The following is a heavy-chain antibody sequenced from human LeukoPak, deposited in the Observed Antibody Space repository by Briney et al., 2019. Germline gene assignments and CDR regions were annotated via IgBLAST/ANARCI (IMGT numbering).Heavy chain of an antibody. J-gene: IGHJ3*02. D-gene: IGHD3-10*01. CDR3: ASTSGSYYPLDAFDI. CDR2: IDPSDSYT. Sequence: GESLKISCKGSGYSFTSYWISWVRQVPGKGLEWMGRIDPSDSYTNYSPSFQGHVTISADKSISTAYLQWSSLKASDTAMYYCASTSGSYYPLDAFDIWGQGTMVTVSS. V-gene: IGHV5-10-1*01. CDR1: GYSFTSYW.